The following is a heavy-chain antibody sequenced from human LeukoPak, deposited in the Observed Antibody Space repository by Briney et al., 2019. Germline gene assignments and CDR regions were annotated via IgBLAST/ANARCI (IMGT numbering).Heavy chain of an antibody. CDR1: GGSISSSSYY. CDR2: IYYSGST. CDR3: ARRGYCSGGSCYPFDY. Sequence: PSETLSLTCTVSGGSISSSSYYWGWIRQPPGNGLEWIGSIYYSGSTYYNPSLKSRVTISVDTSKNQFSLKLSSVTAADTAVYYCARRGYCSGGSCYPFDYWGQGTLVTVSS. J-gene: IGHJ4*02. V-gene: IGHV4-39*01. D-gene: IGHD2-15*01.